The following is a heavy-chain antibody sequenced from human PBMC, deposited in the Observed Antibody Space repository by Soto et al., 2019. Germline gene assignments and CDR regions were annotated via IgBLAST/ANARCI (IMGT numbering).Heavy chain of an antibody. J-gene: IGHJ4*02. CDR2: IIPIFGTA. CDR3: ARVRGFNGGSYYPYYFDY. CDR1: GGTFSSYA. D-gene: IGHD1-26*01. Sequence: QVQLVQSGAEVKKPGSSVNVSCKASGGTFSSYAISWVRQAPGQGLEWMGGIIPIFGTANYAQKFQGRVTITADESTSTAYMELSSVRSEDTAVYYCARVRGFNGGSYYPYYFDYWGQGSLVTVSS. V-gene: IGHV1-69*01.